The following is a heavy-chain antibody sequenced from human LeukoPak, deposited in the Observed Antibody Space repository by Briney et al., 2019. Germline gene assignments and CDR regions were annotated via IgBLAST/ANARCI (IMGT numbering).Heavy chain of an antibody. Sequence: PSETLSLRCVVSGYPISSGYYWRWTRQPPGKGLEWTGSIYHSGSTYYNPSLKSRVTISVDTYKNQFALKLTSVTAADTAVYSCARHLQGGISPWIFDYSGQGTLITVSS. V-gene: IGHV4-38-2*01. CDR2: IYHSGST. CDR3: ARHLQGGISPWIFDY. CDR1: GYPISSGYY. J-gene: IGHJ4*02. D-gene: IGHD1-1*01.